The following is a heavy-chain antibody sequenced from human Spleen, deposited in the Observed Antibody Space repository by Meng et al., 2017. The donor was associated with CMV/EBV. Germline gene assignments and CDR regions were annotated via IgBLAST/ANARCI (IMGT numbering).Heavy chain of an antibody. Sequence: QLQLRESGPGLVKPSQXLSLTCALPGCSISSGGYSWSWIRQPPGKGLEWIGHIYHSGNTYYNPSLKSRVTMSVDRSKNQFSLKLNSVAAADTAVYYCARLAVTTVTTGGWFDPWGQGTLVTVAS. V-gene: IGHV4-30-2*01. D-gene: IGHD4-17*01. CDR2: IYHSGNT. CDR1: GCSISSGGYS. J-gene: IGHJ5*02. CDR3: ARLAVTTVTTGGWFDP.